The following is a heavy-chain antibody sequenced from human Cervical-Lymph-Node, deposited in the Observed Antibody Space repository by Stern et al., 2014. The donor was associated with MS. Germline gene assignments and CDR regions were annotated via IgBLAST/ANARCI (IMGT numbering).Heavy chain of an antibody. CDR2: IVPLFGKP. J-gene: IGHJ6*02. D-gene: IGHD4-17*01. Sequence: QLVQSGAEVKKPGSSVTGSCKASGGTFSNYATSWVRQDPGQGLEWMGGIVPLFGKPNYAQKFQGRVTITADESTSTAYMDLSSLRSEDTAVYYCASPLTATSVPFGYYGMDVWGQGTTVTVS. V-gene: IGHV1-69*01. CDR3: ASPLTATSVPFGYYGMDV. CDR1: GGTFSNYA.